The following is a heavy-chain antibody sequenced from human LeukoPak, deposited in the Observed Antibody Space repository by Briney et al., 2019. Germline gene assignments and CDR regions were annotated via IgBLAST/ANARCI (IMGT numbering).Heavy chain of an antibody. CDR1: GGSFSGYY. Sequence: SETLSLTCAVYGGSFSGYYWNWIRQPPGKGLEWIGEINHSGSTNYNPSLKSRVTISVDTSKNQFSLKLSSVTAADTAVYYCARGKYGDFWSGYYTGIERYNWFDPWGQGTLVTVSS. V-gene: IGHV4-34*01. CDR3: ARGKYGDFWSGYYTGIERYNWFDP. D-gene: IGHD3-3*01. J-gene: IGHJ5*02. CDR2: INHSGST.